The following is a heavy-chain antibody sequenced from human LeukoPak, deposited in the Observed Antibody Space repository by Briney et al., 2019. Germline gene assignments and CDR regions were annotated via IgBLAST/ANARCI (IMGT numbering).Heavy chain of an antibody. J-gene: IGHJ5*02. CDR3: ARDNWNDAPGGFDP. CDR2: ITRSSTST. V-gene: IGHV3-21*01. CDR1: GFTFSSYS. Sequence: GGSLRLSCAASGFTFSSYSMNWVRQAPGKGLEWVSSITRSSTSTYYTDSVRGRFTISRDNAKNSLYLQMNSLRAEDTAVYYCARDNWNDAPGGFDPWGQGTLVTVSS. D-gene: IGHD1-20*01.